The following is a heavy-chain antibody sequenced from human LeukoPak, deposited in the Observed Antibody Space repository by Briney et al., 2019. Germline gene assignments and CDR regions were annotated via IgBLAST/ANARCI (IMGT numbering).Heavy chain of an antibody. J-gene: IGHJ4*02. CDR1: GFTFSSYA. V-gene: IGHV3-30*04. D-gene: IGHD6-13*01. CDR3: ARDSYAAGSFDY. Sequence: GGSLRLSCAASGFTFSSYAMHWVRQSLGKGLEWVAVISYDGSNKYYADSVKGRFTISRVNSKNTLYLQMNSLRAEDTAVYYCARDSYAAGSFDYWGQGTLVTVSS. CDR2: ISYDGSNK.